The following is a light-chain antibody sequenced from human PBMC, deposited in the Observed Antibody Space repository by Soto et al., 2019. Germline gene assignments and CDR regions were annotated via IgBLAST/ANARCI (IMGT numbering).Light chain of an antibody. CDR3: GTSVGSKII. CDR2: EVS. CDR1: RSDVGANDY. Sequence: QSALTQPPSASGSPGQSVTISCTGTRSDVGANDYVSWYQQHPGKAPKIMIYEVSKRPSRVPDRFSGSKSGNTASLTVSGLQADDEANYYCGTSVGSKIIFGGGTQLTVL. J-gene: IGLJ7*01. V-gene: IGLV2-8*01.